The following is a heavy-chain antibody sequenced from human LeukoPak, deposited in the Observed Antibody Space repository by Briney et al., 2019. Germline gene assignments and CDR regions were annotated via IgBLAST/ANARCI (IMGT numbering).Heavy chain of an antibody. J-gene: IGHJ4*02. CDR3: ATSHDNLTGNTLGGGY. CDR2: IDHDGSEK. D-gene: IGHD3-9*01. Sequence: SLRLSCAASAFSSSTYCMKWIRHAPGKGLDWVANIDHDGSEKNYVDSVKGRFTISRDNARNSLYLQMNSLRAEDTAVYYCATSHDNLTGNTLGGGYWGQGPLAPVSS. V-gene: IGHV3-7*02. CDR1: AFSSSTYC.